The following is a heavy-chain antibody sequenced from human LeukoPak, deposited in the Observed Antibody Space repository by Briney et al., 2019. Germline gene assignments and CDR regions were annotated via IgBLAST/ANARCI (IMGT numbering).Heavy chain of an antibody. V-gene: IGHV3-30-3*01. D-gene: IGHD4-17*01. J-gene: IGHJ3*02. CDR2: ISYDGSNK. CDR3: ARTNYGDYADAFDI. Sequence: PGGSLRLSCAASGFTFSSYAIHWVRQAPDKGLEWVAVISYDGSNKYYADSVKGRFTISRDTSKNTLYLQMNSLGAEDTAVYYCARTNYGDYADAFDIWGQGTMVTVSS. CDR1: GFTFSSYA.